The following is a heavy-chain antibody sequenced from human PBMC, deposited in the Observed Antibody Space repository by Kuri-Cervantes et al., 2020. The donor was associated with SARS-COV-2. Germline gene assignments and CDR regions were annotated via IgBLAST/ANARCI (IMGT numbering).Heavy chain of an antibody. Sequence: SVKVSCKASGYTFTYRFLHWVRQAPGQAPEWMGWITPFNGNTNYAQKFQDRVTITRVRSASTAYMELSSLRSEDTAMYYCARSGPGAISREDDAFDIWGQGTMVTVSS. D-gene: IGHD2-21*01. J-gene: IGHJ3*02. CDR2: ITPFNGNT. V-gene: IGHV1-45*02. CDR3: ARSGPGAISREDDAFDI. CDR1: GYTFTYRF.